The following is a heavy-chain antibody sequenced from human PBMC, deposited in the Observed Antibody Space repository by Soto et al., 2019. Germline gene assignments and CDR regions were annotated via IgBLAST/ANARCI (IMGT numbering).Heavy chain of an antibody. CDR2: ISSSSSYI. Sequence: EVQLVESGGGLVKPGGSLRLSCAASGFTFSSYSMNWVRQAPGKGLEWVSSISSSSSYIYYADSVKGRFTISRDNAKNSLYLQMNSLRAEDTAVYYCARDHSSGWYEVILFDDWGQGTLVTVSS. D-gene: IGHD6-19*01. J-gene: IGHJ4*02. CDR3: ARDHSSGWYEVILFDD. V-gene: IGHV3-21*01. CDR1: GFTFSSYS.